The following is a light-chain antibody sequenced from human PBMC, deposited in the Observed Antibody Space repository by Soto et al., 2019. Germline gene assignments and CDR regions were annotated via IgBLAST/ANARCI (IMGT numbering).Light chain of an antibody. CDR1: QSISSW. CDR3: QQYNSYWT. V-gene: IGKV1-5*03. J-gene: IGKJ1*01. CDR2: TAS. Sequence: DIQMTQSPSTLSASVGDRVTITCRASQSISSWLAWYQQKPGKAPKLLIYTASSLESGVPSRFSGSGSGTEFTLTISSLQPDDFATYYYQQYNSYWTFGQGTKVEIK.